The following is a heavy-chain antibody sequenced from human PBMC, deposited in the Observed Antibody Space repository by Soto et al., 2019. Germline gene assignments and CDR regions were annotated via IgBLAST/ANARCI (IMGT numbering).Heavy chain of an antibody. J-gene: IGHJ5*02. CDR2: MNPNSGNT. V-gene: IGHV1-8*01. D-gene: IGHD6-19*01. CDR1: GYTFTSYD. CDR3: ARYPRIAVAGTRWFDP. Sequence: ASVKVSCKASGYTFTSYDINWVRQATGQGLEWMGWMNPNSGNTGYAQKFQGRVTMTRNTSISTAYMELSSLRSEDTAVYYCARYPRIAVAGTRWFDPWGQGTLVPVSP.